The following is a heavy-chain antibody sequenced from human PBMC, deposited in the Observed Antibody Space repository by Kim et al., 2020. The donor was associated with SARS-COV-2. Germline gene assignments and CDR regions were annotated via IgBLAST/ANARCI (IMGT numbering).Heavy chain of an antibody. D-gene: IGHD2-8*01. Sequence: YDGSKKYYADSVKGRFTISRENSKNTLYLQMNSLRAEDTAVYYCMVYAISWGQGTLVTVSS. CDR2: YDGSKK. J-gene: IGHJ4*02. V-gene: IGHV3-30*03. CDR3: MVYAIS.